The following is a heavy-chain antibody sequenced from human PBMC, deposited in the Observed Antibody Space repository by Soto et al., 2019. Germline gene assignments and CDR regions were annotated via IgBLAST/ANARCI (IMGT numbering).Heavy chain of an antibody. Sequence: QVQLVESGGGVVQPGRSLRLSCAASGFTFSSYAMHWVRKAPGKGLEWVAVISYDGSNKYYAASVKGRFTISRDNSKNTLYLQMNSLRAEDTAVYYCARTLVGELSSYGMDVWGQGTTVTVSS. V-gene: IGHV3-30-3*01. CDR1: GFTFSSYA. CDR3: ARTLVGELSSYGMDV. D-gene: IGHD3-16*02. CDR2: ISYDGSNK. J-gene: IGHJ6*02.